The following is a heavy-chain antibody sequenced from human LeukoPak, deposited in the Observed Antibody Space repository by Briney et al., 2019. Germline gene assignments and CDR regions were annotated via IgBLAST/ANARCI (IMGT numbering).Heavy chain of an antibody. J-gene: IGHJ4*02. CDR2: ISAYNGNT. CDR1: GGTFSSYA. Sequence: GASVKVSCKASGGTFSSYAITWVRQASGQGLEWRGWISAYNGNTNYAQRFQGRVTMTTDTVTSTAYMELRSLRSDDTAVYYCTRTGTGYSSVHAHFGDWGQGTLVTVSS. D-gene: IGHD6-19*01. V-gene: IGHV1-18*01. CDR3: TRTGTGYSSVHAHFGD.